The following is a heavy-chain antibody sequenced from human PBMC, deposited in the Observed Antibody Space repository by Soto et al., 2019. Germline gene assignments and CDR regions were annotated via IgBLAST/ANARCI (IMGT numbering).Heavy chain of an antibody. D-gene: IGHD3-22*01. J-gene: IGHJ6*02. V-gene: IGHV3-33*01. Sequence: QVQLVESGGGVVQPGRSLRLSCAASGFTFSSYGMHWVRQAPGKGLEWVAVIWYDGSNKYYADSVKGRFTISRDNSKNTLYLQMNSLRAEDTAVYYCARDSAHYYDSSHYGMDVWGQGTTVTVSS. CDR2: IWYDGSNK. CDR3: ARDSAHYYDSSHYGMDV. CDR1: GFTFSSYG.